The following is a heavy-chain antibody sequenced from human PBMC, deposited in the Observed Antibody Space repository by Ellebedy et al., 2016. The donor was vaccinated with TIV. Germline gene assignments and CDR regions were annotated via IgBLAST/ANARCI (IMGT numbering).Heavy chain of an antibody. D-gene: IGHD4-23*01. CDR1: GFTFSSYA. CDR2: ISSSSSYI. CDR3: ARDDTTVVTALFDY. Sequence: GESLKISXAASGFTFSSYAMSWVRQAPGKGLEWVSSISSSSSYIYYADSVKGRFTISRDNAKNSLYLQMNSLRAEDTAVYYCARDDTTVVTALFDYWGQGTLVTVSS. J-gene: IGHJ4*02. V-gene: IGHV3-21*01.